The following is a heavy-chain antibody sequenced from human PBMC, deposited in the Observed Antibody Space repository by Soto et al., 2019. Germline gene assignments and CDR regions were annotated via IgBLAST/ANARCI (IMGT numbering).Heavy chain of an antibody. CDR1: GGSISSSSYY. D-gene: IGHD4-4*01. CDR3: ARHPSNFWFDP. CDR2: IYYDGSA. J-gene: IGHJ5*02. Sequence: SETLSLTCTVSGGSISSSSYYWGWIRQPPGKGLEWIGSIYYDGSAYYNPSLKSRVTVSVDTSKNQFSLKLSSVTAADTAVYYCARHPSNFWFDPWGQGTLVTVSS. V-gene: IGHV4-39*01.